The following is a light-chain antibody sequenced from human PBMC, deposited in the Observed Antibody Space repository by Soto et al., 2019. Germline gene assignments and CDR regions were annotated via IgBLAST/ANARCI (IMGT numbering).Light chain of an antibody. Sequence: EIVLTQSPGTLSLSPGEGATLSCRASQSIGGNFLAWYQQKRGQAPRLLIYDAYNRATGIPPRFSGSGSGTDFTLTISSLEPEDSAVYYCQQYNNWPLTFGQGTRL. V-gene: IGKV3-11*01. CDR1: QSIGGNF. CDR3: QQYNNWPLT. J-gene: IGKJ5*01. CDR2: DAY.